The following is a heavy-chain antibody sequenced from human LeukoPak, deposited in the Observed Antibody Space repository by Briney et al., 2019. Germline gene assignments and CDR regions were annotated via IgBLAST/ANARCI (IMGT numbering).Heavy chain of an antibody. Sequence: SETLSLTCTVSGGSISSYYWSWIRQPAGKGLEWIGRIYSSGSTNYNPSLKSRVTMSVDTSKNQFSPKMSSVTAADTAVYYCARGIAAAPERAFDIWGQGTMVTVPS. V-gene: IGHV4-4*07. CDR1: GGSISSYY. CDR3: ARGIAAAPERAFDI. J-gene: IGHJ3*02. D-gene: IGHD6-13*01. CDR2: IYSSGST.